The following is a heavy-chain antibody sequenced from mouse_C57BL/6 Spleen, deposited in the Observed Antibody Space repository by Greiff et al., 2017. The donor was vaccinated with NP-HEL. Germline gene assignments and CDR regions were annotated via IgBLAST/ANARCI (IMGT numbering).Heavy chain of an antibody. Sequence: QVQLQQPGAELVRPGSSVKLSCKASGYTFTSYWMHWVKQRPIQGLEWIGNIDPSDSETHYNQKFKDKATLTVDKSSSTAYMQLSSLTSEDSAVYYCAREEGAMSTARRAMDYWGQGTSVTVSS. CDR2: IDPSDSET. D-gene: IGHD1-2*01. CDR1: GYTFTSYW. V-gene: IGHV1-52*01. CDR3: AREEGAMSTARRAMDY. J-gene: IGHJ4*01.